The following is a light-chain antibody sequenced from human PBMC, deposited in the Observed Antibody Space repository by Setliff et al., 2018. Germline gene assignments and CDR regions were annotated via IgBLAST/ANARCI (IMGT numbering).Light chain of an antibody. CDR2: DVS. Sequence: QSVLTQPRSVSGSPGQSATISCTGTSSDVGGYNYVSWYQQHPGKAPKLMIYDVSKRPSGVPDRFSGSKSGNTASLTISGLQAEDEADYYCCSYAGSYTSLYVFGTGTKV. CDR1: SSDVGGYNY. V-gene: IGLV2-11*01. CDR3: CSYAGSYTSLYV. J-gene: IGLJ1*01.